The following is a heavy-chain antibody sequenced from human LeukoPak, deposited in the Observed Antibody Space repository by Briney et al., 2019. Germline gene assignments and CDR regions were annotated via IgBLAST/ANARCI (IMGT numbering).Heavy chain of an antibody. D-gene: IGHD1-7*01. CDR2: ISSSSSYI. Sequence: SGGSLRLSCAASGFTFSSYSMNWVRQAPGKGLEWVSSISSSSSYIYYADSVKGRFTISRDNAKNSLYLQMNSLRAEDTAVYYCARDLPGITGTKDYWGQGTLFTVSS. CDR1: GFTFSSYS. CDR3: ARDLPGITGTKDY. V-gene: IGHV3-21*01. J-gene: IGHJ4*02.